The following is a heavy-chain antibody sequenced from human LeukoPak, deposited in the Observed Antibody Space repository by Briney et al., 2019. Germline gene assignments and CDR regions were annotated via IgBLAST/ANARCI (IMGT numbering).Heavy chain of an antibody. CDR2: IDPSDSYT. CDR3: ARVYSSSWAADY. D-gene: IGHD6-13*01. J-gene: IGHJ4*02. CDR1: GYSFTSYW. Sequence: GESLKISCKGSGYSFTSYWISWVRQMPGKGLEWMGRIDPSDSYTNYSPSFQGHVTISADKSISTAYLQWSSLKASDTAMYYCARVYSSSWAADYWGQGTLVTVSS. V-gene: IGHV5-10-1*01.